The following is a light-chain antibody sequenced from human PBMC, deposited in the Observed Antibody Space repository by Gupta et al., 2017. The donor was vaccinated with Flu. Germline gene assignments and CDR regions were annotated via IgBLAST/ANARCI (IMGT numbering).Light chain of an antibody. J-gene: IGKJ5*01. Sequence: IQLTPSPSFLSASVGDRVTLTFRASQGISSYLAWYQQKPGKAPKLLIYAASTLQSGVPERFSGSGSGTEFTLTISRLQPEDFATYYCQQLNSSPCTFGQGTQVEIK. CDR2: AAS. V-gene: IGKV1-9*01. CDR3: QQLNSSPCT. CDR1: QGISSY.